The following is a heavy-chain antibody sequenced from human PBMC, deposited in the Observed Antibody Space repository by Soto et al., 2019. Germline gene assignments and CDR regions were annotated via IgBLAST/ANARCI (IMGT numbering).Heavy chain of an antibody. CDR2: IIPIFGTA. J-gene: IGHJ3*02. CDR1: GGTFSSYA. V-gene: IGHV1-69*01. Sequence: QVQLVQSGAEVKKPGSSVKVSCKASGGTFSSYAISWVRQAPGQGLEWMGGIIPIFGTANYAQKFQGRVTITADESTSTAYMELSSPRSEDTAVYYCARHYSGQWLVHDAFDIWGQGTMVTVSS. D-gene: IGHD6-19*01. CDR3: ARHYSGQWLVHDAFDI.